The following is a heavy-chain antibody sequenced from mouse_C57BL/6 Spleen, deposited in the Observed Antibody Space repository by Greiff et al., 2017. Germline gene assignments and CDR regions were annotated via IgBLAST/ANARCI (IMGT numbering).Heavy chain of an antibody. CDR1: GYTFTSYW. J-gene: IGHJ2*01. CDR2: IHPNSGST. V-gene: IGHV1-64*01. CDR3: ARSYSNYFDY. D-gene: IGHD2-5*01. Sequence: QVQLQQPGAELVKPGASVKLSCKASGYTFTSYWMHWVKQRPGQGLQWIGMIHPNSGSTNYNEKFKSKATLTVDKSSSTAYMQLSSLTSEDSAVYYCARSYSNYFDYWGQGTTLTVSS.